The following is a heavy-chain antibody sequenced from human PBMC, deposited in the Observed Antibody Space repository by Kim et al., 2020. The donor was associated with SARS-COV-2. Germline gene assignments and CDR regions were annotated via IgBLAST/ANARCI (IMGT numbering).Heavy chain of an antibody. Sequence: ADAVKGRFTISRGNSKSTLNLPMNSLRAEDTAVYYCANNLKDHDGYQIDYWGQGTLVTVSS. D-gene: IGHD3-22*01. J-gene: IGHJ4*02. CDR3: ANNLKDHDGYQIDY. V-gene: IGHV3-23*01.